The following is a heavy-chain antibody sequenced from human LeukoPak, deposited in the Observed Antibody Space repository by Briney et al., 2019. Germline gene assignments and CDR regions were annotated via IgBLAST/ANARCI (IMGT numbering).Heavy chain of an antibody. D-gene: IGHD3-10*01. J-gene: IGHJ4*02. Sequence: GGSLRLSCAASGFTFSGSAMHWVRQASGKGLEWVGRIRSKANSYATAYAAAVKGRFTISRDDSKNTTYLQMNSLKTEDTAVYYCTSRPLLSYYGSGRTRSDYWGQGTLVTVSS. CDR3: TSRPLLSYYGSGRTRSDY. CDR2: IRSKANSYAT. CDR1: GFTFSGSA. V-gene: IGHV3-73*01.